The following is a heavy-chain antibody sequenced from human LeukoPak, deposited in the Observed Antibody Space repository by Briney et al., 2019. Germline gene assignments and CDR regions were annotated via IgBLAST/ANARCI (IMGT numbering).Heavy chain of an antibody. J-gene: IGHJ4*02. CDR1: GFSLTSYW. Sequence: GGSLRLSCAASGFSLTSYWMHWVRQAPGKGLVWDSRINSDGRTTSYADPVKGRFTISRDNAKNTVYLQMNSLRVEDTAVYYCASGYCSGGNCYSGWGQGTLVTVSS. D-gene: IGHD2-15*01. CDR2: INSDGRTT. V-gene: IGHV3-74*01. CDR3: ASGYCSGGNCYSG.